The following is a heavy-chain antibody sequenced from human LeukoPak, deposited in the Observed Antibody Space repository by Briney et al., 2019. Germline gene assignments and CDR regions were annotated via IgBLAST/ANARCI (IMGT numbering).Heavy chain of an antibody. CDR2: MNPNSGNT. D-gene: IGHD3-22*01. J-gene: IGHJ3*02. Sequence: ASVKVFCKASGYTFTSYDINWVRQATGQGLEWMGWMNPNSGNTGYAQKFQGRVTMTRNTSISTAYMELSSLRSEDTAVYYCARAGGLYYYDSSGFAFDIWGQGTMVTVSS. CDR3: ARAGGLYYYDSSGFAFDI. CDR1: GYTFTSYD. V-gene: IGHV1-8*01.